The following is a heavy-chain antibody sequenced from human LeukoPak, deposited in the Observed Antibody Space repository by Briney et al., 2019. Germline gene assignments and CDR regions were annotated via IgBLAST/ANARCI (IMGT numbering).Heavy chain of an antibody. D-gene: IGHD3-3*01. CDR2: ISGGGGST. J-gene: IGHJ4*02. Sequence: PGGSLRLSCAASGFTFSSYAMSWVRQAPGKGLEWVSAISGGGGSTYYADSVEGRFTISRDNSKNTLYLQMNSLRAEDTAVYYCAKDNWIAWYYDFWSGYSEDYWGQGTLVTVSS. CDR1: GFTFSSYA. CDR3: AKDNWIAWYYDFWSGYSEDY. V-gene: IGHV3-23*01.